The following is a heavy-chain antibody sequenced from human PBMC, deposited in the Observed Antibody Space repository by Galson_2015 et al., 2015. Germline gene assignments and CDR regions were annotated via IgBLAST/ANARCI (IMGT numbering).Heavy chain of an antibody. Sequence: SLRLSCAASGFTFSTYAMNWVRQAPGKGLEWVSSISGRGGTYYADSVKGRFTVSRDNSKNTLFLQMNSLRAGDTAIYYCAKPVTSTSWFYFDYWGQGTLVTVSS. J-gene: IGHJ4*02. D-gene: IGHD2-2*01. V-gene: IGHV3-23*01. CDR1: GFTFSTYA. CDR2: ISGRGGT. CDR3: AKPVTSTSWFYFDY.